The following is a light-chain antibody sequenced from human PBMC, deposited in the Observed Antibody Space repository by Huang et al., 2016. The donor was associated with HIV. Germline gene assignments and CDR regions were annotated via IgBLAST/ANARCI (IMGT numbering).Light chain of an antibody. CDR1: QSVSSNY. Sequence: EVVLTQSPGTLSLSPGERATLSCRASQSVSSNYLAWYQQNPGQAPRLLSYGASSRATGIPDRFSGSGSGTDFTLTISRLEPEDFAVYYCHHYGSLFTFGQGTKLEIK. CDR2: GAS. V-gene: IGKV3-20*01. CDR3: HHYGSLFT. J-gene: IGKJ2*01.